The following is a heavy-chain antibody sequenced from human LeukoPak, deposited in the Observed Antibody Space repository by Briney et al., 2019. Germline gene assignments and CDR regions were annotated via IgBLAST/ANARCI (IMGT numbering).Heavy chain of an antibody. Sequence: GESLKISCKGSGYTFTSYGISWVRQAPGQGLEWMGWISAYNGNTNYAQKLQGRVTMTTDTSTSTAYMELRSLRSDDTAVYYCARRGSYGGIRYWYFDLWGRGTLVTVSS. V-gene: IGHV1-18*01. CDR2: ISAYNGNT. CDR1: GYTFTSYG. J-gene: IGHJ2*01. D-gene: IGHD1-26*01. CDR3: ARRGSYGGIRYWYFDL.